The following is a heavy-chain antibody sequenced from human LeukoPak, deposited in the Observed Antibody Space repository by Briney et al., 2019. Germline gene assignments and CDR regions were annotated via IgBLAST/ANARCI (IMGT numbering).Heavy chain of an antibody. J-gene: IGHJ4*02. CDR2: ISGSGGST. CDR3: AKPGLALRYYFDY. CDR1: GFTFSSYA. V-gene: IGHV3-23*01. D-gene: IGHD3/OR15-3a*01. Sequence: GGSLRLSCAASGFTFSSYAMSWVRQAPGKGLEWVSAISGSGGSTYYADSVKGRFTIPRDNSKNTLYLQMNSLRAEDTAVYYCAKPGLALRYYFDYWGQGTLVTVSS.